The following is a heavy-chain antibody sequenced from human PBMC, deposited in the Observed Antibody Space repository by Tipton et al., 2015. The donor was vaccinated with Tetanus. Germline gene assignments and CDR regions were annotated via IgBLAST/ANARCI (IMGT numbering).Heavy chain of an antibody. CDR3: ARGAYSYDSSGYYYLLDP. J-gene: IGHJ5*01. D-gene: IGHD3-22*01. CDR1: GYTFISHY. V-gene: IGHV1-46*01. Sequence: QLVQSGAEMEKPGASLKLSCKASGYTFISHYVHWVRQAPGQGLEWMGGINPSGGLTTYAQKFQGRLTLTKDTSTTTVYMELNSLRSEDTAVYYCARGAYSYDSSGYYYLLDPWGQGTLVTVSS. CDR2: INPSGGLT.